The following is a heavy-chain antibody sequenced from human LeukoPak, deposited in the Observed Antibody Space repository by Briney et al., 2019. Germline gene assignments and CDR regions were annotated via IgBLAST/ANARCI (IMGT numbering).Heavy chain of an antibody. CDR2: IKQDGSEK. CDR1: GFTFSSYS. Sequence: GGSLRLSCEASGFTFSSYSMNWVRQAPGKGLEWVANIKQDGSEKYYVDSVKGRFTISRDDAKNSLYLQMNSLRAEDTAVYYCAREGYYYGSGSYLAWGQGTMVTVSS. D-gene: IGHD3-10*01. J-gene: IGHJ3*01. CDR3: AREGYYYGSGSYLA. V-gene: IGHV3-7*01.